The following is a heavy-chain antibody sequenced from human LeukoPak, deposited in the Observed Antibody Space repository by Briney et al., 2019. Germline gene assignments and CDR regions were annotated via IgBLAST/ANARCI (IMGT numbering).Heavy chain of an antibody. J-gene: IGHJ3*01. CDR3: AKGRKGGRGDAYHV. V-gene: IGHV4-4*07. CDR1: GASMSSFY. Sequence: SETLSLTCTVSGASMSSFYWSWFRQTGVKGLEWIGHISNTGITNYKLSLKSRLMMSVDTSKSQFSVILTSVTAADTAVYYCAKGRKGGRGDAYHVWGPGTRVTVSS. CDR2: ISNTGIT. D-gene: IGHD3-16*01.